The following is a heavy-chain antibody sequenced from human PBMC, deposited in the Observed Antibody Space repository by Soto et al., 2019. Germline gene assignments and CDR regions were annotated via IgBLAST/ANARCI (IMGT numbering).Heavy chain of an antibody. J-gene: IGHJ3*02. Sequence: SVKVSCKASGGTFSSYAISWVRQAPGQGLEWMGGIIPIFGTANYAQKFQGRVTITADESTSTAYMELSSLRSEDTAVYYCATTATYYDSKVTPPDAFDIWGQGTMVT. CDR2: IIPIFGTA. CDR1: GGTFSSYA. V-gene: IGHV1-69*13. D-gene: IGHD3-22*01. CDR3: ATTATYYDSKVTPPDAFDI.